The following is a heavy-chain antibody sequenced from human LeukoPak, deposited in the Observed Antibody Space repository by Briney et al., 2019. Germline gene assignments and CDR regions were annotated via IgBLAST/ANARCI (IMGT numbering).Heavy chain of an antibody. CDR3: ARDPDYSIIDY. V-gene: IGHV1-18*01. CDR1: GGTFSSYA. D-gene: IGHD4-11*01. CDR2: ISAYNGNT. Sequence: ASVKVSCKASGGTFSSYAISWVRQAPGQGLEWMGWISAYNGNTNYAQKLQGRVTMTTDTSTSTAYMELRSLRSDDTAVYYCARDPDYSIIDYWGQGTLVTVSS. J-gene: IGHJ4*02.